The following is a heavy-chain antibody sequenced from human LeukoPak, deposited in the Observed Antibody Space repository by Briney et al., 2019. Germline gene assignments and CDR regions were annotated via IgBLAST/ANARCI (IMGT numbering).Heavy chain of an antibody. CDR3: SRGHSFSGIAARSPLDY. V-gene: IGHV3-23*01. CDR2: LWGNNKNI. Sequence: GGSLRLSCAASGFTFSTHTMSWVRQAPGKGLEWVSALWGNNKNIYYADSVKGRFTISRDNSKNTLYLQMNSPRPEDTAVYYCSRGHSFSGIAARSPLDYWGQGTLVTVAS. CDR1: GFTFSTHT. J-gene: IGHJ4*02. D-gene: IGHD6-6*01.